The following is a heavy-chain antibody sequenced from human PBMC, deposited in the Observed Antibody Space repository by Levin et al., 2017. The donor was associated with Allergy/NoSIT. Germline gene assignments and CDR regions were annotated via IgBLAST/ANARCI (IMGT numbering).Heavy chain of an antibody. Sequence: ASVKVSCKTSGGTLNNYAFSWVRQAPGQGPEWMGRIIPLLGTTDYPQRFQARLTITADTATSTCYMELSNLRSEDSAVYYCAGAEQIGEYFQVWGQGTLVAVSS. CDR3: AGAEQIGEYFQV. CDR1: GGTLNNYA. J-gene: IGHJ1*01. V-gene: IGHV1-69*04. D-gene: IGHD6-6*01. CDR2: IIPLLGTT.